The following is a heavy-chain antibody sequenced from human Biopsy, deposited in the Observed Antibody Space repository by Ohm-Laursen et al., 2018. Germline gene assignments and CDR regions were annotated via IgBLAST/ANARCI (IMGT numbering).Heavy chain of an antibody. CDR1: EFTFSGYS. V-gene: IGHV3-21*05. Sequence: SLRLSCAASEFTFSGYSMNWVRQAPGRGLEWVSYINVYSNKKYYADSVKGRFTISRDNAKNSLYLQMNSLRAEDTAVYFCASLGLVWFGELLSVPFGMDVWGQGTTVTVSS. CDR3: ASLGLVWFGELLSVPFGMDV. J-gene: IGHJ6*02. CDR2: INVYSNKK. D-gene: IGHD3-10*01.